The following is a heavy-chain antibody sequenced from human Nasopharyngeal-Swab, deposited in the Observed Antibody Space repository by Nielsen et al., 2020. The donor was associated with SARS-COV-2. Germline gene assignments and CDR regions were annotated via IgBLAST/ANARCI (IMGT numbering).Heavy chain of an antibody. CDR1: GGSISSANYF. V-gene: IGHV4-31*03. D-gene: IGHD3-16*02. CDR2: IHYTGKT. J-gene: IGHJ3*01. Sequence: SETLSLTCTVSGGSISSANYFWSWIRQRPGKGLEWIGYIHYTGKTYYNPSLESRLTISLDTSRNQFSLMLRSVTAADTAVYYCAREVINQAVSDAFDFWGQGTMVTASS. CDR3: AREVINQAVSDAFDF.